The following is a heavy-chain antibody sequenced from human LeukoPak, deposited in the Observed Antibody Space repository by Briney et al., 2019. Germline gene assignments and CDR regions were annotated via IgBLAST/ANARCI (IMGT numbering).Heavy chain of an antibody. Sequence: PSETLSLTCTVSGGSISSSSYYWGWIRQPPGKGLEWIGSICYSGSTYYNPSLKSRVTISVDTSKNQFSLKLSSVTAADTAVYYCAIIFFWSGQRHFDYWGQGTLVTVSS. CDR2: ICYSGST. V-gene: IGHV4-39*01. J-gene: IGHJ4*02. CDR1: GGSISSSSYY. CDR3: AIIFFWSGQRHFDY. D-gene: IGHD3-3*01.